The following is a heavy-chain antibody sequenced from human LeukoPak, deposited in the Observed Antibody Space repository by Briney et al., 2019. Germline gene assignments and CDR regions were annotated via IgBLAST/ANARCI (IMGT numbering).Heavy chain of an antibody. CDR1: GGTFTSDA. CDR3: ARARKRGDYGSSCDY. CDR2: IIPIFGTA. Sequence: SVKVSCKASGGTFTSDATSWVRQAPGQGLEWMGGIIPIFGTANYAQTYQGRVTITADKSTSTAYMELSSLRSEDTAVYYCARARKRGDYGSSCDYWGQGTLVTVSS. J-gene: IGHJ4*02. V-gene: IGHV1-69*06. D-gene: IGHD3-10*01.